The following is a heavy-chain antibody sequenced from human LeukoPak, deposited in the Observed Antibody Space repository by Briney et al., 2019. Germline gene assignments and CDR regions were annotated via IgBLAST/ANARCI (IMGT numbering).Heavy chain of an antibody. CDR1: GDSISSNDAA. Sequence: PSQTLSLTCAISGDSISSNDAAWYWLRQSPSRGLEWLGRTYYGSKWSSDYAVSVKSRIAINSDTSRNQISLQLNSVTPEDTAVYYCAYWTQRWGPGILVTVSS. D-gene: IGHD3/OR15-3a*01. CDR2: TYYGSKWSS. CDR3: AYWTQR. J-gene: IGHJ4*02. V-gene: IGHV6-1*01.